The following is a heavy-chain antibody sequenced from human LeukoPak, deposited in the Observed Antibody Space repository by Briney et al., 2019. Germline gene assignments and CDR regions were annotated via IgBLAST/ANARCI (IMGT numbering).Heavy chain of an antibody. Sequence: PGGSLRLSCAASGFTFSSHDMHWVRQAPAKGPEWVSRIQNDGSSTVYADSVKGRFTISRDNAKNTLYLQMNTLRVEDTAVYYCVCYGIAPPYWGQGTLVTVSS. D-gene: IGHD2-8*01. CDR2: IQNDGSST. J-gene: IGHJ4*02. V-gene: IGHV3-74*01. CDR1: GFTFSSHD. CDR3: VCYGIAPPY.